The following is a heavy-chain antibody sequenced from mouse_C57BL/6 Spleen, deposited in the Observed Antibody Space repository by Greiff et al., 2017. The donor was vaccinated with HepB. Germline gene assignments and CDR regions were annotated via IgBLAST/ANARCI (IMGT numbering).Heavy chain of an antibody. CDR3: ARIYYGKGNYAMDY. J-gene: IGHJ4*01. D-gene: IGHD2-1*01. CDR2: IYPRDGST. CDR1: GYTFTSYD. V-gene: IGHV1-85*01. Sequence: VQLQQSGPELVKPGASVKLSCKASGYTFTSYDINWVKQRPGQGLEWIGWIYPRDGSTKYNEKFKGKATLTVDTSSSTAYMKLHSLTSEDSAVYFCARIYYGKGNYAMDYWGQGTSVTVSS.